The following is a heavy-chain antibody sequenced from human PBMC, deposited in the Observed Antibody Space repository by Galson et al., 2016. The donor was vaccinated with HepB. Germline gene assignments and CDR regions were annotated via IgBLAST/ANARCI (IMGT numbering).Heavy chain of an antibody. CDR2: ISSSSSYI. D-gene: IGHD1-26*01. CDR3: ARGDIVGAIFDY. CDR1: GFTFGSYS. Sequence: SLRLSCAASGFTFGSYSMNWVRQAPGKGLEWVSSISSSSSYIYYADSVKGRFTISRDNAKNSLYLQMNSLRAEDTAVYYCARGDIVGAIFDYWGQGTLVTVPS. V-gene: IGHV3-21*01. J-gene: IGHJ4*02.